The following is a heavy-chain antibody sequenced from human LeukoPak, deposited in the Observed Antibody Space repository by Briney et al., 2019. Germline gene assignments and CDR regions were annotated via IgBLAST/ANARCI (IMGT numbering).Heavy chain of an antibody. J-gene: IGHJ3*02. Sequence: KPSETLSLTCTVSGGSISSYYWSWIREPPGKGLEWIGYIYYSGSTNYNPSLKSRVTISVDTSKNQFSLNLSSVTAADTAVYYCARLSHYDSSGYYYSDDAFDIWGQGTMVTVSS. CDR2: IYYSGST. D-gene: IGHD3-22*01. V-gene: IGHV4-59*12. CDR3: ARLSHYDSSGYYYSDDAFDI. CDR1: GGSISSYY.